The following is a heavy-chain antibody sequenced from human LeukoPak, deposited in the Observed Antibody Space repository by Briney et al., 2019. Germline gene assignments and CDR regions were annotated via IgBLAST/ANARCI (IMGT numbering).Heavy chain of an antibody. CDR2: IKQDGSEK. Sequence: GGSLRLSCAVSGLTFSSSWMDWVRQAPGKGLEWVANIKQDGSEKYYVDSVKGRFTISRDNAKNSLYLQMNSLRAEDTAVYYCASPGGNPRYWGQGTLVTVSS. CDR3: ASPGGNPRY. CDR1: GLTFSSSW. D-gene: IGHD4-23*01. J-gene: IGHJ4*02. V-gene: IGHV3-7*03.